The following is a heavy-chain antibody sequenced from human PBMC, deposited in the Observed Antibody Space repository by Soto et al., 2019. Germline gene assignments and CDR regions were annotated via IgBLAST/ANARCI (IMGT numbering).Heavy chain of an antibody. CDR2: ISAYNGNT. CDR1: GYTFTSYG. Sequence: GASVKVSCKASGYTFTSYGISWVRQAPGQGLEWMGWISAYNGNTNYAQKLQGRVTMTTDTSTSTAYMELRSLRSDDTAVYYCARVDYYDSSGPGPYYFDYWGQGTLVTVSS. CDR3: ARVDYYDSSGPGPYYFDY. J-gene: IGHJ4*02. V-gene: IGHV1-18*01. D-gene: IGHD3-22*01.